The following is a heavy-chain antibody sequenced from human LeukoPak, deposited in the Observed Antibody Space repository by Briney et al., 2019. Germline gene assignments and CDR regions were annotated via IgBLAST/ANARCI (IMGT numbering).Heavy chain of an antibody. V-gene: IGHV4-34*01. CDR3: VRLVYSLDGSGYNWFDP. D-gene: IGHD2-15*01. J-gene: IGHJ5*02. CDR2: INHSGST. CDR1: GGSFSGYY. Sequence: SETLSLTCAVYGGSFSGYYWSWIRQPPGKGLEWIGEINHSGSTNYNPSLKSRVTISVDTSKNQFSLKLSSVTAADTAVYYCVRLVYSLDGSGYNWFDPWGQGTLVTVSS.